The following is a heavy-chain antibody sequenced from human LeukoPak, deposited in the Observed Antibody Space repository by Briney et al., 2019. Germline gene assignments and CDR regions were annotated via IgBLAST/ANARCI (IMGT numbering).Heavy chain of an antibody. CDR1: GFTFSNYA. CDR3: ACQKRGGSYDAFDI. J-gene: IGHJ3*02. Sequence: GGSLRLSCAASGFTFSNYAMTWVRQAPGKGLEWVSDISGSGSSTNYADSVKGRFTISRDNAKNSLYLQMNSLRAEDTAVYYCACQKRGGSYDAFDIWGQGTMVTVSS. CDR2: ISGSGSST. D-gene: IGHD1-26*01. V-gene: IGHV3-23*01.